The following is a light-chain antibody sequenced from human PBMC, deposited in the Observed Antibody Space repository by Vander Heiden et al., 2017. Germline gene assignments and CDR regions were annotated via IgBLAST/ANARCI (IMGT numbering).Light chain of an antibody. V-gene: IGLV4-69*01. CDR1: EGDTTAA. Sequence: QVVLTQSPSASPSLGASGNLTCTPSEGDTTAANAWHRKQSEKGPRFLMEMNSDGGHTKGDGMPDRVSGSTSGSERYITIASVESDDEDDYYCQTWSSGIRVFGGGTKLTVL. CDR3: QTWSSGIRV. CDR2: MNSDGGH. J-gene: IGLJ3*02.